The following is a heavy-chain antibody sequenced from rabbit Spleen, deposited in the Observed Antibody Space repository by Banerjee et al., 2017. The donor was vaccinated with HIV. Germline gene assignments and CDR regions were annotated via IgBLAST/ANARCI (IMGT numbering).Heavy chain of an antibody. V-gene: IGHV1S45*01. Sequence: QEQLVESGGGLVKPEGSLTLTCKASGFSFSDRDVMCWVRQAPGKGLEWISCIAGSSSGFTYSATWAKGRFTCSKASSTTVTLQMTSLTAADTATYFCARDAGTSFSSYGMDLWGPGTLVTVS. D-gene: IGHD8-1*01. J-gene: IGHJ6*01. CDR1: GFSFSDRDV. CDR2: IAGSSSGFT. CDR3: ARDAGTSFSSYGMDL.